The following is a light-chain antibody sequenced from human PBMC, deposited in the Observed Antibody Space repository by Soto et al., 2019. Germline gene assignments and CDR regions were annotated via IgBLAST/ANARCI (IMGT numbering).Light chain of an antibody. V-gene: IGLV2-11*01. CDR2: DAS. CDR3: CSYAGSFTWV. Sequence: QSALTQPHSVSGSPGQSVTISCTGTTGDVGAYNFVSWYQHHPGKAPKLMIYDASKRPSGVPDRFSASKSGNTASLTISGLQAEDEADYYCCSYAGSFTWVFGGGTKLTVL. CDR1: TGDVGAYNF. J-gene: IGLJ3*02.